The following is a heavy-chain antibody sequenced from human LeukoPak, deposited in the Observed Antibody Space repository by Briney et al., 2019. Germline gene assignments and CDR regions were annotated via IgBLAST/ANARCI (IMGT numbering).Heavy chain of an antibody. J-gene: IGHJ4*02. D-gene: IGHD3-10*02. Sequence: GGSLRLSCAASGFTFSSYSMNWVRQAPGKGLEWVSSISSSSSYIYYADSVKGRFTISRDNAKNSLYLQMNSLRAEDTAVYYCARESLEKDYVIDYWGQGTLVTVSS. CDR2: ISSSSSYI. CDR3: ARESLEKDYVIDY. CDR1: GFTFSSYS. V-gene: IGHV3-21*01.